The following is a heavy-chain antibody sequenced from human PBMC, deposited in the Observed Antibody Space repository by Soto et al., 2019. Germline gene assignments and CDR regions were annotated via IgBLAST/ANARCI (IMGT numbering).Heavy chain of an antibody. CDR1: GYTFTGYY. D-gene: IGHD6-6*01. Sequence: ASVKVSCKASGYTFTGYYMHWVRQAPGQGLEWMGWINPNSGGTNYAQKFQGWVTMTRDTSISTAYMELSRLRSDDTAVYYCARSIADYYYYMDVWGKGTTVTV. CDR2: INPNSGGT. CDR3: ARSIADYYYYMDV. V-gene: IGHV1-2*04. J-gene: IGHJ6*03.